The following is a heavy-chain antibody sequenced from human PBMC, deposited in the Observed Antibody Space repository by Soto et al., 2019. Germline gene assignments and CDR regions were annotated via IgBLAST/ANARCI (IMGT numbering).Heavy chain of an antibody. CDR2: IHHSGST. V-gene: IGHV4-4*02. D-gene: IGHD6-19*01. Sequence: QMQLQESGPGLVKPSETLSLTCAVSSASISSEQRWSWVRQPPGKGLEWIGEIHHSGSTNKNPSLKSRVTMSVAKSKNQFSLNLNSVTAADTAVYYCARSFGWYAIDQWGQGTLVIVSS. CDR3: ARSFGWYAIDQ. J-gene: IGHJ4*02. CDR1: SASISSEQR.